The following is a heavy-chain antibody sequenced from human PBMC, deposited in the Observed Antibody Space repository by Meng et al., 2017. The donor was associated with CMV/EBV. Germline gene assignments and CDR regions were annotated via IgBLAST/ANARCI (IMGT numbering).Heavy chain of an antibody. CDR3: ARGVGATGKADY. V-gene: IGHV4-34*01. D-gene: IGHD1-26*01. CDR2: INHSGST. J-gene: IGHJ4*02. CDR1: GGSFSGYY. Sequence: QVQLKESGPGLVKPSETLSLTCAVYGGSFSGYYWSWIRQPPGKGLEWIGEINHSGSTNYNPSLKSRVTISVDTSKNQFSLKLSSVTAADTAVYYCARGVGATGKADYWGQGTLVTVSS.